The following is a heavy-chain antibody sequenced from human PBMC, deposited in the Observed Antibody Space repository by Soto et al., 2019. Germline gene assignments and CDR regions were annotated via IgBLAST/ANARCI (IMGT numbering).Heavy chain of an antibody. D-gene: IGHD2-21*01. CDR1: GFTFSAFW. CDR3: ARDLSPTGEFFYDDVDV. CDR2: IKRDGTVT. V-gene: IGHV3-7*04. J-gene: IGHJ3*01. Sequence: EVQLVESGGGLVQPGESLRLSCAASGFTFSAFWMTWLRQAPGKGLEWVANIKRDGTVTHYGDSVEGRCTLSRDNAQSSLFLQLNIVRPEDTAMYYCARDLSPTGEFFYDDVDVWGQGTFVKVSS.